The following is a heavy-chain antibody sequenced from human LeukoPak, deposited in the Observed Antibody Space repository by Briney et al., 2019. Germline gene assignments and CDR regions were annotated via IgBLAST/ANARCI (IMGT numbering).Heavy chain of an antibody. Sequence: SETLSLTCTVSNGSIITSSYYWSWIRQHPGKGLEWIGYIYYSGSTYYNPSLKSRVTISVDTSKNQFSLKLSSVTAADTAVYYCARGVRDDYVWGSYRYFDYWGQGTLVTVSS. CDR2: IYYSGST. V-gene: IGHV4-31*03. J-gene: IGHJ4*02. D-gene: IGHD3-16*02. CDR3: ARGVRDDYVWGSYRYFDY. CDR1: NGSIITSSYY.